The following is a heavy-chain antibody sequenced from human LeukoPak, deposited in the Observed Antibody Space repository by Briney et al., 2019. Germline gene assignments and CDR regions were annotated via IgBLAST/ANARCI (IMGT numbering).Heavy chain of an antibody. CDR2: ISGSGGDT. CDR3: AKSRLGYDY. CDR1: GFTFSSYA. Sequence: PGGSLRLSCAASGFTFSSYAMSWVRQAPGKGLEWVSAISGSGGDTYYADSVKGRFTISRDNSKNTLYLQMSSLRADDTAVYYCAKSRLGYDYWGQGTLVTVSS. V-gene: IGHV3-23*01. J-gene: IGHJ4*02. D-gene: IGHD5-12*01.